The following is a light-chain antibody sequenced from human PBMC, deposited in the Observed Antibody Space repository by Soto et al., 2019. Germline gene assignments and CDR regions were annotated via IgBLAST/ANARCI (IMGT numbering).Light chain of an antibody. Sequence: DIQMTQSPSSLSASVGDRVTITCRASQSITNYLNWYQQKPGKAPQLLIYAISTLQSWVPSRFGGSGSGTEFTLTISSLQPDDFATYYCQQSYSTPYTFGQGNKVEI. CDR1: QSITNY. CDR3: QQSYSTPYT. J-gene: IGKJ2*01. CDR2: AIS. V-gene: IGKV1-39*01.